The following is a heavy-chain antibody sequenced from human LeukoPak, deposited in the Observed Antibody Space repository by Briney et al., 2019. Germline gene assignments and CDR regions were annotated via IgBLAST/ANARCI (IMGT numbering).Heavy chain of an antibody. D-gene: IGHD3-22*01. CDR3: AKGTGYYDSKWDFDY. CDR1: GFTFSSYA. V-gene: IGHV3-23*01. CDR2: ISGSGGST. Sequence: PGGSLRLSCAASGFTFSSYAMSWVRQAPGKGLEWVSAISGSGGSTYYADSVKGRFTISRDNSKNTLYLQMNSLRAEDTAVYYCAKGTGYYDSKWDFDYWGQGTLVTVSS. J-gene: IGHJ4*02.